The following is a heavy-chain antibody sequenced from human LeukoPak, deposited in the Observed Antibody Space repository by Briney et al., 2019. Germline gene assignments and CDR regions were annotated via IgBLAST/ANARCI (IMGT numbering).Heavy chain of an antibody. V-gene: IGHV4-59*01. CDR3: ARVWFGAVAGRYYYYMDV. CDR2: IYYSGST. CDR1: GGSISSYY. Sequence: SSETLSLTCTVSGGSISSYYWSWIRQPPGKGLEWVGYIYYSGSTNYNPSLKGRVTISVDTSKNQFSLKLSSVTAADTAVYYCARVWFGAVAGRYYYYMDVWGKGTTVTVSS. J-gene: IGHJ6*03. D-gene: IGHD6-19*01.